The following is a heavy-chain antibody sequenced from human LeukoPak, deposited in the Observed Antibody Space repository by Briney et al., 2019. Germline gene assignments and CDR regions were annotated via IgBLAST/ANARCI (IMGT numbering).Heavy chain of an antibody. J-gene: IGHJ6*03. CDR3: ARDYYYYYMDV. V-gene: IGHV3-30*01. CDR1: GFTFSSYG. Sequence: GGSLRLSCAASGFTFSSYGMHWVRQAPGKGLEWVAVKSHNGSNEDYADSVKGRFTISRDNSKNTLYLQMNSLRAEDTAVYYCARDYYYYYMDVWGKGTTVTVSS. CDR2: KSHNGSNE.